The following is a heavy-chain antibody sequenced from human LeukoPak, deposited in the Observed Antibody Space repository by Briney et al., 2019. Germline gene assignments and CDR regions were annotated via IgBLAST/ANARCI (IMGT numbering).Heavy chain of an antibody. CDR3: ARELDYYDSSGPPFDY. V-gene: IGHV3-30*05. CDR1: GFTFSNYG. CDR2: ISYDGSNK. J-gene: IGHJ4*02. Sequence: GGSLRLSCAASGFTFSNYGMTWVRQAPGKGLEWVAVISYDGSNKYYADSVKGRFTISRDNSKNTLYLQMNSLRAEDTAVYYCARELDYYDSSGPPFDYWGQGTLVTVSS. D-gene: IGHD3-22*01.